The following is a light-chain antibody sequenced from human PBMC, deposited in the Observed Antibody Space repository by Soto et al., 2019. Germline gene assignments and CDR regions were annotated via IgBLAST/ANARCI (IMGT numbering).Light chain of an antibody. V-gene: IGKV1-5*03. CDR2: KAS. CDR3: QQYNSYPYT. Sequence: DIQMTQFPSTLSASIGDRVTITCRASQTISSWLAWYQQKPGKAPKLLIYKASSLETGVPSRFSGSGSETEFTLTISSLQPDDFATYYCQQYNSYPYTFGQGNRLEIK. J-gene: IGKJ2*01. CDR1: QTISSW.